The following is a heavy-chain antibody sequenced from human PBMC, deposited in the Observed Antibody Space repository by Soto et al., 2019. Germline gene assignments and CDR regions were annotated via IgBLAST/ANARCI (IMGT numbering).Heavy chain of an antibody. CDR1: GFTLSNYG. D-gene: IGHD3-16*01. V-gene: IGHV3-23*01. CDR2: ISGSDGST. Sequence: EVQLLESGGGLVQPGGSLRLSCAASGFTLSNYGMNWVRQAPGKGLEWVSGISGSDGSTYYGDSVKGRFTISRDSFKNTLFLQMNTLGDEDTDVYYCAKDRYYDWGQGTLGTVSS. J-gene: IGHJ4*02. CDR3: AKDRYYD.